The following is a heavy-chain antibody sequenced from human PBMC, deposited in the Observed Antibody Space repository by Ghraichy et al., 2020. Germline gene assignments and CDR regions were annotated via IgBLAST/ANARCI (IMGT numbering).Heavy chain of an antibody. V-gene: IGHV4-59*01. Sequence: SQTLSLTCTVSGGSISSYYWSWIRQPPGKGLEWIGYIYYSGSTNYNPSLKSRVTISVDTSKNQFSLKLSPVTAADTAVFYCASIAAAGTDAFDIWGQGTMVTVSS. CDR1: GGSISSYY. CDR2: IYYSGST. J-gene: IGHJ3*02. CDR3: ASIAAAGTDAFDI. D-gene: IGHD6-13*01.